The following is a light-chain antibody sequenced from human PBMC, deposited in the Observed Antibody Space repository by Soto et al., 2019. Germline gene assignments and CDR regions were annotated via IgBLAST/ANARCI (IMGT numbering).Light chain of an antibody. J-gene: IGKJ5*01. CDR2: GAS. V-gene: IGKV3-11*01. Sequence: EIVMKQFPATLSVSPGESATLSCRASQSVGTKVIWYQQTSGQAPRFLIVGASNRATGIPARFSGSGSGKDFTLTISSLEPEDVAVYYCQQRSNWITFGQGTRLET. CDR1: QSVGTK. CDR3: QQRSNWIT.